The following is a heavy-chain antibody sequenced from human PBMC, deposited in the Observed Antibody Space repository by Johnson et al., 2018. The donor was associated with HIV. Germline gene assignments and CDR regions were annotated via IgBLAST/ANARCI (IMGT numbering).Heavy chain of an antibody. Sequence: VQLVECGGGLVKPGGSLRLSCVASGFTFSDYHMSWIRQAPGKGLEWVGRIKRKTDGGTTDYAAPVKGRFTISRDDSKNTLYLQMNSLKTEDTAVYYCTTWDVGRGGFDLWGQGEMVTVSS. CDR3: TTWDVGRGGFDL. J-gene: IGHJ3*01. V-gene: IGHV3-15*01. CDR2: IKRKTDGGTT. CDR1: GFTFSDYH. D-gene: IGHD1-26*01.